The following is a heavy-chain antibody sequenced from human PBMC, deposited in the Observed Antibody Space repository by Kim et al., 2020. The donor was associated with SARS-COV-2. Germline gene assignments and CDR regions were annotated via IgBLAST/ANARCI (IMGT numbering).Heavy chain of an antibody. CDR2: ISWNSGSL. CDR3: AKARGVAAAFLDY. D-gene: IGHD2-2*01. CDR1: GFTFDDYA. J-gene: IGHJ4*02. V-gene: IGHV3-9*01. Sequence: GGSLRLSCAASGFTFDDYAMHWVRQAPGKGLEWVSGISWNSGSLGYADSVKGRFTISRDNAKNSLYLQMNSLRAEDTALYYCAKARGVAAAFLDYWGQGTLVTVSS.